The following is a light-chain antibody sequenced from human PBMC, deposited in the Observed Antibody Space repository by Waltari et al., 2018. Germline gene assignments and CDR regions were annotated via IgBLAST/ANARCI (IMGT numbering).Light chain of an antibody. CDR1: QSVGTY. V-gene: IGKV3-20*01. J-gene: IGKJ1*01. CDR2: GAS. Sequence: EIVLTQSPGTMSLSPGEGATLSCRASQSVGTYLAWYQQKPGQAPRLLIYGASNRATGIPERFSGSGSGTDFSLTISRLEPEDFAVYYCQKYVNLPATFGQGTKVEIK. CDR3: QKYVNLPAT.